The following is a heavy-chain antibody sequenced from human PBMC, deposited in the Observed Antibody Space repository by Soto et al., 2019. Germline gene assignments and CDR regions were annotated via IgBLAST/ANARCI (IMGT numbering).Heavy chain of an antibody. V-gene: IGHV4-31*03. Sequence: QVQLQESGPGLVQPSQTLSLACTVSGDSISSGGYYWSWIRQHPGKGLEWIGYIYYSGSTFYNPSLKSRATISVDTSKNQFSLKLSSVTAADTAVYYCARGLSVTLFDFWGQGTLVTVSS. CDR1: GDSISSGGYY. CDR3: ARGLSVTLFDF. D-gene: IGHD4-17*01. J-gene: IGHJ4*02. CDR2: IYYSGST.